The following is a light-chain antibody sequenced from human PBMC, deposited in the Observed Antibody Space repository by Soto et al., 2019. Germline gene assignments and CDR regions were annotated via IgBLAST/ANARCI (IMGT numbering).Light chain of an antibody. CDR2: DDS. CDR1: KIGTKS. V-gene: IGLV3-21*02. Sequence: SYVVTQPPSVSVAPGQTASITCGGNKIGTKSLHWYQQKPGQAPVLVVYDDSDRPSGIPERFSGSNSGNTATLTISRVEAGDEADYYRQVWDSGTDQVIFGGGTKLTVL. J-gene: IGLJ2*01. CDR3: QVWDSGTDQVI.